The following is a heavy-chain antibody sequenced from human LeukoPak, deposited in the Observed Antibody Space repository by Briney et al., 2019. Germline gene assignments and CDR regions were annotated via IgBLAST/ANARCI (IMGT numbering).Heavy chain of an antibody. CDR3: ARAHAFSKYDS. CDR1: GFSLRRYW. Sequence: GGSLRLSCEASGFSLRRYWMHWVRQAPGQGLVWVSRINFDGTSITYADSVKGRFTISRDNAQNTLYLQMHSLRGEDTAMYYCARAHAFSKYDSWGQGTLVTVSS. V-gene: IGHV3-74*03. J-gene: IGHJ4*02. D-gene: IGHD4-11*01. CDR2: INFDGTSI.